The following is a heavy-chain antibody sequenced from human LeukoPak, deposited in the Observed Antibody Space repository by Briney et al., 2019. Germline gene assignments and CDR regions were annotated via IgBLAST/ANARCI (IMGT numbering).Heavy chain of an antibody. D-gene: IGHD4-23*01. CDR2: INPNSGGT. CDR1: GYTFTGYY. V-gene: IGHV1-2*02. J-gene: IGHJ5*02. CDR3: ARSVSLMVSPYNWFDP. Sequence: ASVKVSCKASGYTFTGYYLHWVRQAPGQGLEWMGWINPNSGGTNYAQKFQGRVTMTRDTSISTAYMELSRLRSDDTAVYYCARSVSLMVSPYNWFDPWGQGTLVTVSS.